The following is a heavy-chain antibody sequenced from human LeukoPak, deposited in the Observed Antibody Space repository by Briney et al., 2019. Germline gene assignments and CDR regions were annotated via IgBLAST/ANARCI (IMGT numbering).Heavy chain of an antibody. Sequence: GGSLRLSCAASRFTFSSYEMNWVRQAPGKGLEWVANIKQDGSEKYYVDSVKGRFTISRDNAKNSLYLQMNSLRAEDTAVYYCARSSIPYFDWPHYYFDYWGQGTLVTVSS. CDR2: IKQDGSEK. CDR1: RFTFSSYE. J-gene: IGHJ4*02. CDR3: ARSSIPYFDWPHYYFDY. D-gene: IGHD3-9*01. V-gene: IGHV3-7*01.